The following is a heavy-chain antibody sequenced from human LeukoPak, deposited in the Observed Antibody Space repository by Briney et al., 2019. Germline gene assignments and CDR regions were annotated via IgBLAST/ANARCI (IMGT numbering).Heavy chain of an antibody. CDR2: MNPNSGNT. CDR3: ARGLSGYCSSTSCYWRPPIFGKGRGSWFDP. Sequence: ASVKVSCKASGYTFTSYDINWVRQATGQGLEWMGWMNPNSGNTGYAQKFQGRVTITRNTSISTAYMELSSLRSEDTAVYYCARGLSGYCSSTSCYWRPPIFGKGRGSWFDPWGQGTLVTVSS. CDR1: GYTFTSYD. V-gene: IGHV1-8*03. D-gene: IGHD2-2*01. J-gene: IGHJ5*02.